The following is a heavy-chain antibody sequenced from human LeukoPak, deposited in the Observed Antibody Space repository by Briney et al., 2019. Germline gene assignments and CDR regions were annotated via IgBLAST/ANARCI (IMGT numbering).Heavy chain of an antibody. Sequence: GGSLRLSCAASGFTFSTYWMAWVRQAPGKGLEWVAIMKEDGSQIYYVESVKGRITISRDNSKNTLYLQMNSLRAEDTAVYYCAKASGVPWADYAFDIWGQGTMVTVSS. D-gene: IGHD3-10*01. CDR1: GFTFSTYW. CDR3: AKASGVPWADYAFDI. J-gene: IGHJ3*02. V-gene: IGHV3-7*01. CDR2: MKEDGSQI.